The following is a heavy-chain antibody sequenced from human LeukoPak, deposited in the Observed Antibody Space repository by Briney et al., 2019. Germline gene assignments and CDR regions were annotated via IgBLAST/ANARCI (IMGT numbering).Heavy chain of an antibody. CDR2: IYYSGST. D-gene: IGHD3-3*01. CDR1: GASISDVYHS. J-gene: IGHJ5*02. CDR3: ARGYYDFWSGYSYNWFDP. Sequence: SETLSLTCAVSGASISDVYHSWSWIRQPPGKGLEWIGYIYYSGSTNYNPSLKSRVTISVDTSKNQFSLKLSSVTAADTAVYYCARGYYDFWSGYSYNWFDPWGQGTLVTVSS. V-gene: IGHV4-61*01.